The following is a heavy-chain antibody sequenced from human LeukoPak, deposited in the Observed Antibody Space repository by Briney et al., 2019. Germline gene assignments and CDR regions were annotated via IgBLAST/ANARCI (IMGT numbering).Heavy chain of an antibody. D-gene: IGHD2-8*01. V-gene: IGHV4-59*01. CDR2: IYYSGST. CDR1: GVSISRYY. CDR3: ARVEFTSVFYPFDY. J-gene: IGHJ4*02. Sequence: PSETLSLTCTVSGVSISRYYWRWLRQPPGKGLEWLGYIYYSGSTNYNPSLKSRVTISVDTSKNQFSLKLSSVTAADTAVYYCARVEFTSVFYPFDYWGQGTLVTVSS.